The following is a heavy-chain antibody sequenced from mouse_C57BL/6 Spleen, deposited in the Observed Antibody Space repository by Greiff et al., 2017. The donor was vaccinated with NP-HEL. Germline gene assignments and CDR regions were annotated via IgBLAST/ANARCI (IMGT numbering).Heavy chain of an antibody. V-gene: IGHV1-61*01. CDR3: ARYGSSFDD. Sequence: QVQLQQPGAELVRPGSSVKLSCKASGYTFTSYWMDWVKQRPGQGLEWIGNIYPSDSETHYNQKFKDKATLTVDKSSSTAYMQLSSLTAEDSAVYYYARYGSSFDDWGQGTTLTVSS. CDR2: IYPSDSET. J-gene: IGHJ2*01. CDR1: GYTFTSYW. D-gene: IGHD1-1*01.